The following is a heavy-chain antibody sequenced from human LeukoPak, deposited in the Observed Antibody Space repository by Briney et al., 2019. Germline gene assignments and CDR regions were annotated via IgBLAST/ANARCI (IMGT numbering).Heavy chain of an antibody. J-gene: IGHJ4*02. CDR2: IYYSGST. V-gene: IGHV4-39*07. CDR1: GGSISSSSYY. D-gene: IGHD6-19*01. Sequence: PSETLSLTCTVSGGSISSSSYYWGWIRQPPGKGLEWIGSIYYSGSTYYNPSLKSLVTISVDTSKNQFSLKLSSVTAADTAVYYCARDGPGIAVAGIDYWGQGTLVTVSS. CDR3: ARDGPGIAVAGIDY.